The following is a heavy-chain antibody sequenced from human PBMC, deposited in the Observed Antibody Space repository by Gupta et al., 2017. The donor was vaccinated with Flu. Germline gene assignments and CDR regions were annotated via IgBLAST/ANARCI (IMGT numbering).Heavy chain of an antibody. CDR3: ARDESAAGGTTYYGMDV. J-gene: IGHJ6*02. D-gene: IGHD1-1*01. Sequence: AKPCSSLLLSFSSSTFTFSDYYLSFIRQAPGKGLEWVSYISSSSSYTNYADSVNGRFTISRDNAKKSLYLQLTSLRAEDTAVYYCARDESAAGGTTYYGMDVWGQGTTVTVSS. V-gene: IGHV3-11*05. CDR2: ISSSSSYT. CDR1: TFTFSDYY.